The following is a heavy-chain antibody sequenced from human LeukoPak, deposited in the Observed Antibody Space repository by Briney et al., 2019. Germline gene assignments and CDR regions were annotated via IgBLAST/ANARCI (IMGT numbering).Heavy chain of an antibody. CDR1: GYTFTSYA. CDR3: ARGGDDTYGMDV. V-gene: IGHV1-3*01. D-gene: IGHD2-21*02. J-gene: IGHJ6*04. CDR2: INAGNGNT. Sequence: ASVKVSCTASGYTFTSYAMHWVRQAPGQRLEWMGWINAGNGNTKYSHKFQGRVTITRDTSASTAYMELSSLRSEDTAVYYCARGGDDTYGMDVWGKGTTVTVSS.